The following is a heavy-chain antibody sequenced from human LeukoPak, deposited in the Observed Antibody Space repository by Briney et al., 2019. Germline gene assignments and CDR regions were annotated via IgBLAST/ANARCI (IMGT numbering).Heavy chain of an antibody. J-gene: IGHJ4*02. CDR3: VTRDY. D-gene: IGHD4-23*01. V-gene: IGHV3-30*04. Sequence: PGGSLRLSCAASGFTFSSYAMHWVRQAPGKGLEWVAVISYDGSNKYYADSVKGRFTISRDNSKNTLYLQMNSLRAEDTAVYYAVTRDYWGQGTLVTVSS. CDR1: GFTFSSYA. CDR2: ISYDGSNK.